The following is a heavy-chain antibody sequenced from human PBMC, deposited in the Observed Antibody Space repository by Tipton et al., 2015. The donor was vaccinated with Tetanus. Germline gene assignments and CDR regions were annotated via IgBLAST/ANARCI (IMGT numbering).Heavy chain of an antibody. CDR3: TRANHEFPKKGPFDS. V-gene: IGHV4-59*02. CDR2: ITDTGRT. Sequence: TLSLTCNVSGVSVTTYHWSWIRQPPGKGLEWIGYITDTGRTNYSPSLRNRLTISIDTSKTHFSLRLDSVTAADTAVYYCTRANHEFPKKGPFDSWGQGTLVIVS. CDR1: GVSVTTYH. J-gene: IGHJ4*02. D-gene: IGHD3-10*01.